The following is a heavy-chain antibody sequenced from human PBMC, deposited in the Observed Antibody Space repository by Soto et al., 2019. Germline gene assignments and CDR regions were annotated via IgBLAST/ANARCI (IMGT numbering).Heavy chain of an antibody. J-gene: IGHJ5*02. CDR2: IVVGTDKT. CDR3: AADNYDSNGDSRGFDP. CDR1: GFTFTSSA. D-gene: IGHD3-22*01. Sequence: QRQLVQSGPEVKKPGTSLKVSCKASGFTFTSSAVQWVRQARGQRLEWIGWIVVGTDKTNYVQKFQARATLTRDMSTSTAYIEMSSLRFEDTAVYYCAADNYDSNGDSRGFDPWGQGTLVTVSS. V-gene: IGHV1-58*01.